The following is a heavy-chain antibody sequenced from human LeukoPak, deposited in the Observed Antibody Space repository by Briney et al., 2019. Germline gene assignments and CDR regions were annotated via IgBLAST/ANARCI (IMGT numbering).Heavy chain of an antibody. CDR2: IIPIFGTA. Sequence: ASVKVSCKASGGTFSSYAISWVRQAPGQGLEWMGGIIPIFGTANYAQKFQGRVTITADESTSTAYMELSSLRSEDTAVYYCVRDLGELGGYWGQGTLVTVSS. CDR1: GGTFSSYA. J-gene: IGHJ4*02. D-gene: IGHD1-26*01. V-gene: IGHV1-69*13. CDR3: VRDLGELGGY.